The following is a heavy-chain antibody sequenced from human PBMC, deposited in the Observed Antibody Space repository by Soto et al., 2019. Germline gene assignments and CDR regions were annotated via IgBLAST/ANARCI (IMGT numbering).Heavy chain of an antibody. CDR1: GFTFTNAW. CDR2: IKSKSDGGTT. J-gene: IGHJ4*02. V-gene: IGHV3-15*07. D-gene: IGHD6-19*01. CDR3: TVAPQWLVRKFDY. Sequence: EVQLVESGGGLVEPGGSLRLSCVASGFTFTNAWMNWVRQAPGKGLEWVGRIKSKSDGGTTDCAAPVKGRFTVSRDDSKNTLYLQMDSLKTEDTAMYYCTVAPQWLVRKFDYWGQGTLVTVSS.